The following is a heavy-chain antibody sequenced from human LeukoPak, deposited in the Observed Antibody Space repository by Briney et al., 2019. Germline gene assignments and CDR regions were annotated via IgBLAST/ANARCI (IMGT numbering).Heavy chain of an antibody. CDR3: ARGGITMVRGVIPHNWFDP. CDR1: GGSISSSSSY. CDR2: ISYSGST. V-gene: IGHV4-39*07. D-gene: IGHD3-10*01. J-gene: IGHJ5*02. Sequence: PSETLSLTCTVSGGSISSSSSYWGWIRQPPGKGLEWIGSISYSGSTYYNPSLKSRVTISVDTSKNQFSLKLSSVTAADTAVYYCARGGITMVRGVIPHNWFDPWGQGTLVTVSS.